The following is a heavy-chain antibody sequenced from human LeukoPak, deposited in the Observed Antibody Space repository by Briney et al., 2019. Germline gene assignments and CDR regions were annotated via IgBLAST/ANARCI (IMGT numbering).Heavy chain of an antibody. J-gene: IGHJ5*02. CDR2: INPGGGNT. Sequence: ASVKVSCKASGYTFTNYYIHWVRQAPGQGLEWMGLINPGGGNTNYAQKLQGRVTMTTDTSTSTAYMELRSLRSDDTAVYYCARDTKRSRARWENLGIDPWGQGTLVTVSS. CDR3: ARDTKRSRARWENLGIDP. CDR1: GYTFTNYY. D-gene: IGHD3-16*01. V-gene: IGHV1-46*01.